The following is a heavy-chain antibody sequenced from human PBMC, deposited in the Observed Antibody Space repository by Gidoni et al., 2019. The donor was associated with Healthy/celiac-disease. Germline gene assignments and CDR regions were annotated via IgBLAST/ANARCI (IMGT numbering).Heavy chain of an antibody. V-gene: IGHV3-30*18. D-gene: IGHD6-19*01. CDR1: GVTLRSYG. CDR2: ISYDGSNK. CDR3: AKEFGGWSRDGFDP. J-gene: IGHJ5*02. Sequence: QVQLVESGGGVVQPGRSLRLSCADSGVTLRSYGMHWVRQAPGEWLEWVAVISYDGSNKYYADSVKGRFTISRDSSKNTLYLQMNSLRAEDTAVYYCAKEFGGWSRDGFDPWGQGTLVTVSA.